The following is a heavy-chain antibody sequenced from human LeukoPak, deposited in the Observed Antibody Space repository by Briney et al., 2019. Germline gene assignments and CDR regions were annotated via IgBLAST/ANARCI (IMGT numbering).Heavy chain of an antibody. V-gene: IGHV1-2*06. CDR2: INPNSGGT. CDR1: GYTFTAYY. CDR3: ARDLSGISSATDAFDM. Sequence: ASVKVSCRTCGYTFTAYYIHWVRQAPGQGLERMGRINPNSGGTDSAQKFQGRVTMTRDTSMNTAYMELSRLRSDDTAVYYCARDLSGISSATDAFDMWGQGTMVTVS. D-gene: IGHD1-14*01. J-gene: IGHJ3*02.